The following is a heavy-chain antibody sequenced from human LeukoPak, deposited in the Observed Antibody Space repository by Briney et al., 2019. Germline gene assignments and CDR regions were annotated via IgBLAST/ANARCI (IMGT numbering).Heavy chain of an antibody. CDR3: VKGLDYSSSQMDS. CDR1: GFTFKSYA. Sequence: PGGSLRLSCSVSGFTFKSYAMHWVRQAPEKGLKYVSSINTNGPNTYYADSVKGRFTISRDNSRNTVYVQMNSLTPEDTAVYYCVKGLDYSSSQMDSWGQGTLVTVSS. J-gene: IGHJ4*02. CDR2: INTNGPNT. D-gene: IGHD6-6*01. V-gene: IGHV3-64*05.